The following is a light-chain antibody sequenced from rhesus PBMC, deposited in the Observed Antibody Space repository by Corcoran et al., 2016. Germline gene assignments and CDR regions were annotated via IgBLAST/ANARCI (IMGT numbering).Light chain of an antibody. V-gene: IGKV1-18*01. CDR2: AAS. CDR1: QGISSW. CDR3: HQGYNAPYS. J-gene: IGKJ2*01. Sequence: DIQMTQSPSSLSASVVDKVTISCRASQGISSWLAWYQQKPGKAPRLLIYAASRLQNGVPSRCSGSGAGTDYTLTITSLQPEDFATYYCHQGYNAPYSFGQGTKVEI.